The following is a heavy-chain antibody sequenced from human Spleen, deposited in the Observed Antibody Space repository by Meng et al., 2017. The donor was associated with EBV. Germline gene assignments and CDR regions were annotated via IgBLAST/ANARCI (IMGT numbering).Heavy chain of an antibody. CDR3: ATAHCSGGGCPGGS. CDR1: GESIDSINW. Sequence: QVQLQESGPGLVKPSGTLSLTCAVSGESIDSINWWNWVRQPPGKGLEWIGEIYHSGHTNYNPSLRSRAIMSVDKSKNQFSLDLTSVTAADTAIYYCATAHCSGGGCPGGSWGQGTLVTVSS. J-gene: IGHJ5*02. D-gene: IGHD2-15*01. CDR2: IYHSGHT. V-gene: IGHV4-4*02.